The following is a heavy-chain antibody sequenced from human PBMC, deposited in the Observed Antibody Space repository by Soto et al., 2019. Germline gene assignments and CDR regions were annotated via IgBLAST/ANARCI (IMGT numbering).Heavy chain of an antibody. CDR2: ISSSSRTI. V-gene: IGHV3-48*01. CDR1: GFTFSSYI. Sequence: PGGSLRLSFAASGFTFSSYIMNWVLQAPGKGLEWVSYISSSSRTIYYADSVKGRFTISRDNAKNSLYLQMNSLRAEDTAVYYCARDSQPYCSSTSCYGTQNWFDPWGQGTLVTVS. J-gene: IGHJ5*02. CDR3: ARDSQPYCSSTSCYGTQNWFDP. D-gene: IGHD2-2*01.